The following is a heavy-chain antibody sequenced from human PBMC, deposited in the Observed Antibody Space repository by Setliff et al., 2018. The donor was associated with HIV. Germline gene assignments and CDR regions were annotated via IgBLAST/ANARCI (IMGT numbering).Heavy chain of an antibody. CDR3: AQAQTSVSGSYYQYLQH. Sequence: ASVKVSCKASGYTFTNYAIHWVRQAPGQRLEWMGWINAGNGDTKYSQKFQGRVTITTDTSASTAYMELSSLRAEDTAVYYCAQAQTSVSGSYYQYLQHWGQGTLVTVSS. V-gene: IGHV1-3*01. CDR2: INAGNGDT. D-gene: IGHD3-10*01. J-gene: IGHJ1*01. CDR1: GYTFTNYA.